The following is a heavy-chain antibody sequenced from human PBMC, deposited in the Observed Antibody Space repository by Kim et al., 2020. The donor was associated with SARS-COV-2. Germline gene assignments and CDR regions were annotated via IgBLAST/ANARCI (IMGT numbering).Heavy chain of an antibody. CDR2: VNNDGSST. J-gene: IGHJ4*02. D-gene: IGHD3-10*01. CDR1: GFTFTDYW. V-gene: IGHV3-74*01. CDR3: ARGYGSGTNY. Sequence: GGSLRLSSTTSGFTFTDYWIHWVRQAPGKGLVWVSYVNNDGSSTGYADSVKGRFTISRDNAKNTLYLQMNSLRLEDTAVYYCARGYGSGTNYWGQGTLVT.